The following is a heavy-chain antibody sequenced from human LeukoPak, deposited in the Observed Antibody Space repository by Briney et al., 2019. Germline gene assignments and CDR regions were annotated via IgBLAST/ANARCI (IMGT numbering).Heavy chain of an antibody. CDR1: GFTFSSYW. Sequence: LSGGSLRLSCAASGFTFSSYWMSWVRQAPGKGLEWVANIKQDGSEKYYVDSVKGRFTISRDNAKNSLYLQMNSLRAEDTAVYYCALQGGYCSSTSCYPDAFDIWGQGTMVTVSS. D-gene: IGHD2-2*03. CDR3: ALQGGYCSSTSCYPDAFDI. CDR2: IKQDGSEK. J-gene: IGHJ3*02. V-gene: IGHV3-7*03.